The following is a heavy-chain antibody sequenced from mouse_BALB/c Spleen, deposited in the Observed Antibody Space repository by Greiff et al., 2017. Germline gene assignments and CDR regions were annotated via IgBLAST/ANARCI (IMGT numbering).Heavy chain of an antibody. CDR3: ARGRYSFAY. CDR1: GFNIKDTY. CDR2: IDPANGNT. J-gene: IGHJ3*01. D-gene: IGHD2-14*01. Sequence: EVKLQESGAELVKPGASVKLSCTASGFNIKDTYMHWVKQRPEQGLEWIGRIDPANGNTKYDPKFQGKATITADTSSNTAYLQLSSLTSEDTAVYYCARGRYSFAYWGQGTLVTVSA. V-gene: IGHV14-3*02.